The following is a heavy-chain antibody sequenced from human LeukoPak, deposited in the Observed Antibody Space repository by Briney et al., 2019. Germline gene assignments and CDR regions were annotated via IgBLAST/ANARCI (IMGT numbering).Heavy chain of an antibody. CDR1: GFTFSSYA. V-gene: IGHV3-23*01. D-gene: IGHD4-11*01. CDR3: AKGRTVTSTTYYYYYMDV. CDR2: ISGSGGST. J-gene: IGHJ6*03. Sequence: PGGSLRLSCAASGFTFSSYAMSWVRQAPGKGLEWVSAISGSGGSTYYADSVKGRFTISRDNSKNTLYLQMNSLRAEDTAVYYCAKGRTVTSTTYYYYYMDVWGKGTTATVSS.